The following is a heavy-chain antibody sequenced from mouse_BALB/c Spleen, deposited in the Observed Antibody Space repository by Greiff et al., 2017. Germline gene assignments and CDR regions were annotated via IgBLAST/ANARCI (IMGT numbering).Heavy chain of an antibody. CDR3: ARDGDGNYVGTFFAY. J-gene: IGHJ3*01. CDR1: GFSLTSYG. D-gene: IGHD2-1*01. Sequence: VKLVESGPGLVAPSQSLSLTCTVSGFSLTSYGVHWVRQPPGKGLEWLGVIWAGGSTNYNSALMSRLSISKDNSKSQVVLQMNSLQTDDTAMYYCARDGDGNYVGTFFAYWGQGTLVTVSA. CDR2: IWAGGST. V-gene: IGHV2-9*02.